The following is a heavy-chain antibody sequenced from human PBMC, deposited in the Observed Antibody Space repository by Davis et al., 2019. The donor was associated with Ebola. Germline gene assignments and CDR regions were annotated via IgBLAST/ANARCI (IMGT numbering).Heavy chain of an antibody. V-gene: IGHV4-34*01. CDR2: INHSGST. D-gene: IGHD6-6*01. Sequence: SETLSLTCAVYGGSFSGYYWSWIRQPPGKGMEWIGEINHSGSTNYNPSLKSRVTISVDTSKNQFYLKLSSVTAADTAVYYCARGLKPYSSSPLGYWGQGTLVTVSS. CDR3: ARGLKPYSSSPLGY. CDR1: GGSFSGYY. J-gene: IGHJ4*02.